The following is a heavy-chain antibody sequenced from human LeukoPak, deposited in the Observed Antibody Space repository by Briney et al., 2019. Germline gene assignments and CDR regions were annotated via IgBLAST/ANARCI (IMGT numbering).Heavy chain of an antibody. CDR1: GFTLSTDA. J-gene: IGHJ4*02. CDR2: IGGSVGST. D-gene: IGHD4-23*01. V-gene: IGHV3-23*01. Sequence: GGSLRLSCAPSGFTLSTDAISWVRQAPGKGLGCGSAIGGSVGSTYYAHSVKGRFTISRDHSKNTLYLPMNRLRADDTAVYYCANTLFYGGSPLDYWGQGTLVTVSS. CDR3: ANTLFYGGSPLDY.